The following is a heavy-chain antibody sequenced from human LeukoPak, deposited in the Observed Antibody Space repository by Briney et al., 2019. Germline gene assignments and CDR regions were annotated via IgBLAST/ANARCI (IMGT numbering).Heavy chain of an antibody. D-gene: IGHD6-13*01. CDR2: IFYSGGA. CDR3: ARVYYSNSYDYWYFDL. CDR1: GGSIRSYY. Sequence: PSETLSLTCAVSGGSIRSYYWSWIRQPPGKGLEWIGYIFYSGGANYNPSLKSRVTISVDTSKNQLSLKLTSVTAADTAVYYCARVYYSNSYDYWYFDLWGRGTLVTVSS. J-gene: IGHJ2*01. V-gene: IGHV4-59*01.